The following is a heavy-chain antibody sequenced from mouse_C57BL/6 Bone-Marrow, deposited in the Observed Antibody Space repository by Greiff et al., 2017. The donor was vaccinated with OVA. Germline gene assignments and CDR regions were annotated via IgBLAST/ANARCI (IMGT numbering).Heavy chain of an antibody. V-gene: IGHV1-82*01. J-gene: IGHJ4*01. Sequence: QVQLQQSGPELVKPGASVKISCKASGYAFSSSWMNWVKQRPGKGLEWIGRIYPGDGDTNYNGKFKGKATLTADKSSSTAYMQLSSLTSEDSAVYFCGISGFFYAMDYWGQGTSVTVSS. CDR2: IYPGDGDT. D-gene: IGHD3-2*02. CDR1: GYAFSSSW. CDR3: GISGFFYAMDY.